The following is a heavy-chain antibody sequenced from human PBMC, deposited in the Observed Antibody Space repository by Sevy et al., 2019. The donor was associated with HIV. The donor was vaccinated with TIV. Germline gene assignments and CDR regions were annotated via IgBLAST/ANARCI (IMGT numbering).Heavy chain of an antibody. Sequence: GGSLRLSCAASGFAFYEYSMSWIRQAPGKGLEWVATLSFGGGKINYADCVKGRFTISKANSKNSFYLQMDNLGVEDTALYDCAREGCCRPHDYWGQGTRVTVSS. CDR2: LSFGGGKI. D-gene: IGHD2-15*01. CDR3: AREGCCRPHDY. V-gene: IGHV3-23*01. CDR1: GFAFYEYS. J-gene: IGHJ4*02.